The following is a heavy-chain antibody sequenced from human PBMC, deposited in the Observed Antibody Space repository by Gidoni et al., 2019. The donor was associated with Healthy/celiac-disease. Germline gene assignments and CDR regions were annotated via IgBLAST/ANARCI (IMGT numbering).Heavy chain of an antibody. CDR3: ARPYCGGDCYSPGGMDV. CDR1: GSSFSRPW. V-gene: IGHV5-10-1*03. J-gene: IGHJ6*02. CDR2: IDPSDSYT. Sequence: DVQLVPSGAAVKKPVESLMISCQGSGSSFSRPWISLVRQMPGKGLEWMGRIDPSDSYTNYSPSFQGHVTISADKSNSTAYLQWSSLKASDTAMYYCARPYCGGDCYSPGGMDVWGQGTTVTVSS. D-gene: IGHD2-21*02.